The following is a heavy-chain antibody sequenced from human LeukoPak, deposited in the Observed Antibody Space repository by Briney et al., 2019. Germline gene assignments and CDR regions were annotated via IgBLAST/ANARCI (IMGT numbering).Heavy chain of an antibody. D-gene: IGHD6-13*01. CDR3: ARGVGAAAGLPPFDY. CDR1: GFTVSSNY. J-gene: IGHJ4*02. Sequence: GGSLRLSCAASGFTVSSNYMSWVRQAPGKGLEWVSLIYSGGSTYYADSVKGRFTISRDNSKNTVYLQMNSLRAEDTAVYYCARGVGAAAGLPPFDYWGQGTLVTVSS. CDR2: IYSGGST. V-gene: IGHV3-53*01.